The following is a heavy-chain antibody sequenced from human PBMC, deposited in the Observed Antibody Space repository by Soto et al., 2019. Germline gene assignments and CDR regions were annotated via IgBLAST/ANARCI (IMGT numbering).Heavy chain of an antibody. CDR2: IYYSGST. J-gene: IGHJ4*02. D-gene: IGHD6-13*01. V-gene: IGHV4-31*02. CDR3: ARSATNQYSSSWSFDY. Sequence: SATLSLTWTVSGGSISSGGYYWSWIRQHPGKGLEWIGYIYYSGSTYYNPSLKSRVTISVDTSKNQFSLKLSSVTAADTAVYYCARSATNQYSSSWSFDYWGQGTLVTVSS. CDR1: GGSISSGGYY.